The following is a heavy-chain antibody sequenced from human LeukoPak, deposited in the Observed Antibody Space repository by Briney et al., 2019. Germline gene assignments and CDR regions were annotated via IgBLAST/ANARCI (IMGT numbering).Heavy chain of an antibody. J-gene: IGHJ4*02. D-gene: IGHD5-24*01. CDR1: GFTVSSNY. CDR3: ARSEEMATIMGD. Sequence: PGGSLRLSCAASGFTVSSNYMSWVRQAPGKGLEWVSVIYSGGSTYYADSVKGRFTISRDNSKNTLYLQMNSLRAEDTAVYYCARSEEMATIMGDWGQGTLVTVSS. V-gene: IGHV3-53*01. CDR2: IYSGGST.